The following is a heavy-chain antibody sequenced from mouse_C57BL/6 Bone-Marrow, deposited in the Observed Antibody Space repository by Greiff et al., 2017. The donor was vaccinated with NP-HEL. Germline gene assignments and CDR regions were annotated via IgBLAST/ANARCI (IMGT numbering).Heavy chain of an antibody. D-gene: IGHD2-5*01. CDR1: GYSITSGYY. CDR3: ARESYSNYVVAY. V-gene: IGHV3-6*01. J-gene: IGHJ3*01. Sequence: EVKLQESGPGLVKPSQSLSLTCSVTGYSITSGYYWNWIRQFPGNKLEWMGYISYDGSNNYNPSLKNRISITRDTSKNQFFLKLNSVTTEDTATYYCARESYSNYVVAYWGQGTLVTVSA. CDR2: ISYDGSN.